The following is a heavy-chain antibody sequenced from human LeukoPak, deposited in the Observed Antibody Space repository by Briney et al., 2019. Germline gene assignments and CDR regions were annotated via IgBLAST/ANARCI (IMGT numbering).Heavy chain of an antibody. CDR1: GFTFSDYG. V-gene: IGHV3-30*02. CDR2: IRYDASNK. D-gene: IGHD3-10*01. J-gene: IGHJ4*02. Sequence: GGSLRLSCAASGFTFSDYGMHWVRQAPGKGLEWVTFIRYDASNKYYADSVKGRFTISRDNSKNTLYLQMNSLRPEDTAVYYCARDGNFRVPGEDWGQGTLVTVSS. CDR3: ARDGNFRVPGED.